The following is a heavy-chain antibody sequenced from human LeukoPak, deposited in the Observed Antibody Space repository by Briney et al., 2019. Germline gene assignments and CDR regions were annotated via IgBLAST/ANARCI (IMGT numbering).Heavy chain of an antibody. J-gene: IGHJ4*02. D-gene: IGHD3-22*01. V-gene: IGHV4-4*07. Sequence: SETLSLTCTVSGGSISSYYWSWIRQPAGKGLEWIGRIYTSGSTNYNPSLKSRVTMSVDTSKNQFSLKLSSVTAADTAVYYCARDLRESSGPYYYFDYWGQGTLVTVSS. CDR3: ARDLRESSGPYYYFDY. CDR2: IYTSGST. CDR1: GGSISSYY.